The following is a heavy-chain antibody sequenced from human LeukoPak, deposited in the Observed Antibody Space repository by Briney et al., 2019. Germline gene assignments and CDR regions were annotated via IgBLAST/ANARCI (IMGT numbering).Heavy chain of an antibody. Sequence: GGSLRLSCAASGFTFSSYAMSWVRQAPGKGLEWVSAISGSGGSTYYADSVKGRFTISRDNSKNTLYLQMNSLRAEDTAVYYCAKPHYYGSGSYYPSDYWGQGTLLTVSS. D-gene: IGHD3-10*01. V-gene: IGHV3-23*01. J-gene: IGHJ4*02. CDR2: ISGSGGST. CDR1: GFTFSSYA. CDR3: AKPHYYGSGSYYPSDY.